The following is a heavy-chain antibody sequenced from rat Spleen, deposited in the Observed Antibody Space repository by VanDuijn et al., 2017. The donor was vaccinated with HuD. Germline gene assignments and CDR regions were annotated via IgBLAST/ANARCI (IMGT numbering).Heavy chain of an antibody. CDR2: ISYEGSST. V-gene: IGHV5-22*01. D-gene: IGHD3-8*01. CDR3: ARQSHYWYFDF. J-gene: IGHJ1*01. Sequence: EVQLVESEGGLVQPGGSMKLSCVASGFTFSNYYMAWVRQAPKKGLEWVAYISYEGSSTYYGDSVKGRFNISRDNAKSTLYLQMNSLRSEDTATYYCARQSHYWYFDFWGPGTMVTVSS. CDR1: GFTFSNYY.